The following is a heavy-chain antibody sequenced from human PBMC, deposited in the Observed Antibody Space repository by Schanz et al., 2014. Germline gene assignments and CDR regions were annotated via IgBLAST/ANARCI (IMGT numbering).Heavy chain of an antibody. CDR3: ARGSCSNSGCFDAFDV. CDR1: GYTFTDYH. D-gene: IGHD2-2*01. V-gene: IGHV1-2*06. Sequence: QVQLVQSGAEVKKPGASVKVSCKASGYTFTDYHIHWVRQAPGQGLEWMGRINPNSGGTNFAQKFQGRVTVTRDTSISTAYMELGSLRFDDTAVYYCARGSCSNSGCFDAFDVWGQGTMVTVSS. J-gene: IGHJ3*01. CDR2: INPNSGGT.